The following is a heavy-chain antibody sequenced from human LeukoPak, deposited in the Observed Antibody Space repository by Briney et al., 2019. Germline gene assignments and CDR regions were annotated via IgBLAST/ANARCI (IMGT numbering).Heavy chain of an antibody. CDR1: GGSMSTYC. V-gene: IGHV4-59*01. J-gene: IGHJ4*02. D-gene: IGHD2-2*02. CDR2: IYYSGSS. Sequence: PSETLSLTYTVSGGSMSTYCWSWIRQPPGKGLEWIGHIYYSGSSNYNPSLKSRVTISLDTSKNQFSLRLSSVTAADTAVYYCARGRSYTPVWGQGTLVTVSS. CDR3: ARGRSYTPV.